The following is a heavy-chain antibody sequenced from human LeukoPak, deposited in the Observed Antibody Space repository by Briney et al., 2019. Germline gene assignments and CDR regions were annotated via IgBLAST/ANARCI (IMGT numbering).Heavy chain of an antibody. V-gene: IGHV4-59*08. CDR1: GGSISSYY. D-gene: IGHD6-13*01. CDR2: IYYSGST. J-gene: IGHJ4*02. CDR3: AGSDIAAAGH. Sequence: PSETLSLTCTVSGGSISSYYWSWIRQPPGKGLEWIGYIYYSGSTNYNPSLKSRVTISVDTSKNQFSLKLSSVTAADTAVYYCAGSDIAAAGHWGQGTLVTVSS.